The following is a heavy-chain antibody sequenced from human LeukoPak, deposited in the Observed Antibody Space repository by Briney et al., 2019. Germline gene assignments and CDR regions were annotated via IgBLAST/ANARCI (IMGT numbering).Heavy chain of an antibody. CDR2: IRSKANSYAT. CDR1: GFTFSGSA. V-gene: IGHV3-73*01. Sequence: GGSLRLSCAASGFTFSGSAMLWVRQASGKGLECVGRIRSKANSYATAYAASVKGSFTISRDDSKNTAYLQMNSLKTEDTAVYYCTRLNYGDANWYFDLWGRGTLVTVSS. CDR3: TRLNYGDANWYFDL. D-gene: IGHD4-17*01. J-gene: IGHJ2*01.